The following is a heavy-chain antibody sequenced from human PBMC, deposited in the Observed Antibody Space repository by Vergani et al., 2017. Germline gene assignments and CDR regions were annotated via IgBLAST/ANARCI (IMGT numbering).Heavy chain of an antibody. CDR2: ISAYNGNT. CDR3: ARGPYYYDSSGYYHYYYGMDV. J-gene: IGHJ6*02. D-gene: IGHD3-22*01. CDR1: GYTFTSYG. Sequence: QVQLVQSGAEVKKPGASVKVSCKASGYTFTSYGISWVRQAPGQGLEWMGWISAYNGNTNYAQKFQGRVTMTRDTSISTAYMELSRLRSDDTAVYYCARGPYYYDSSGYYHYYYGMDVWGQGTTVTVSS. V-gene: IGHV1-18*01.